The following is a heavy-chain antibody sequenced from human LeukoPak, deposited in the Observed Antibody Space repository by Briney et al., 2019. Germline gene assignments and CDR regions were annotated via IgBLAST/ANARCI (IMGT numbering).Heavy chain of an antibody. CDR1: GYTFTGYY. D-gene: IGHD2-2*02. V-gene: IGHV1-46*01. Sequence: ASVKVSCKASGYTFTGYYMHWVRQAPGQGLEWMGIINPSGGSTSYAQKFQGRVTMTRDTSTSTVYMELSSLRSEDTAVYYCARGIVVVPAAILADYWGQGTLVTVSS. CDR3: ARGIVVVPAAILADY. CDR2: INPSGGST. J-gene: IGHJ4*02.